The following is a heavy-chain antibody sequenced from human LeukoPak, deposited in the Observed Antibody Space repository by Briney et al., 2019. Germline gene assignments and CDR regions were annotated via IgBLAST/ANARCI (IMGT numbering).Heavy chain of an antibody. Sequence: GGSLRLSCAASGFTFTDYYMTWIRQAPGKGLEWVSYITSSGSYTNYADSVKGRFTISRDNVNNSLYLQMNSLRAEDTAVYYCARYPVGNYDSGFDYWGQGSLVIVSS. CDR3: ARYPVGNYDSGFDY. CDR2: ITSSGSYT. CDR1: GFTFTDYY. D-gene: IGHD5-12*01. V-gene: IGHV3-11*06. J-gene: IGHJ4*02.